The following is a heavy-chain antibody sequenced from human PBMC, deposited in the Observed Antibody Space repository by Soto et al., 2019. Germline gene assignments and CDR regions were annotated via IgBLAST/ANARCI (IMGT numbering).Heavy chain of an antibody. CDR3: ARDPGVAAAAPYWYFDL. D-gene: IGHD6-13*01. J-gene: IGHJ2*01. Sequence: EVQLVESGGGLVQPGGSLRLSCAASGFTFSSFWMSWVRQAPGKGLEWVANINQDGSEKYYVDSVKGRFTISRDNAKNSLYLQMNSLRDEDTAVYSCARDPGVAAAAPYWYFDLWGRGTLVTVSS. CDR2: INQDGSEK. V-gene: IGHV3-7*04. CDR1: GFTFSSFW.